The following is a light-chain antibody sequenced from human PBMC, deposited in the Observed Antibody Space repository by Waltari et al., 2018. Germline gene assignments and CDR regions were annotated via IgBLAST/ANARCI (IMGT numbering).Light chain of an antibody. J-gene: IGLJ3*02. Sequence: QSALTQPASVSGSPGQSISISCTGTSSDIGVYNYVSWFPQYPGKAPKLMIYEVTNRPSGVSDRFSGSKSDNTASLTISGLQAEDEADYYCSSYTASSTWVFGGGTKLSVL. CDR3: SSYTASSTWV. V-gene: IGLV2-14*01. CDR2: EVT. CDR1: SSDIGVYNY.